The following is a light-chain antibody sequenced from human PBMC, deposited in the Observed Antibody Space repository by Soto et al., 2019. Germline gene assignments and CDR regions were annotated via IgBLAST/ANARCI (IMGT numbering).Light chain of an antibody. J-gene: IGKJ4*01. CDR1: QSLSGNY. Sequence: EIVLTQSPGTLSLSPGERATLSCRASQSLSGNYLAWYQQKPGQAPRLLIFGVSSRATGIPDRFSGSGSGTDFTLTINSLQSEDFAVYYCQRYNNWPLTFGGGTKVEIK. CDR2: GVS. CDR3: QRYNNWPLT. V-gene: IGKV3-20*01.